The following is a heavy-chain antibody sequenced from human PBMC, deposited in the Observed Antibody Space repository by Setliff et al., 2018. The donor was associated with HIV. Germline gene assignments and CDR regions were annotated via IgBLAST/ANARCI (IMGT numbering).Heavy chain of an antibody. CDR2: ISAYSGNT. CDR3: ARGRGVATTWGRTGNFDY. D-gene: IGHD1-1*01. CDR1: GYTFNSYS. V-gene: IGHV1-18*01. Sequence: GASVKVSCKASGYTFNSYSMSWVRQAPGQGLEWMGWISAYSGNTNYAQKFQGRVTMATDTSTSTAYMEVRSLRSDDTAVYYCARGRGVATTWGRTGNFDYWGQGTLVTVSS. J-gene: IGHJ4*02.